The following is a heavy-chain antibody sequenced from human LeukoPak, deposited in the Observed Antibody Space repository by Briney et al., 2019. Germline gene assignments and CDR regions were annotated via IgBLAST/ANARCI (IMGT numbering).Heavy chain of an antibody. J-gene: IGHJ6*03. Sequence: SGTLSLTCTVSGGSISSYYWSWIRQPAGKGLEWIGRIYTSGSTNYHPSLKTRVTMSVDTSKNQFSLKLNSVTAADTAVYYCARTSWVAAYLSGNYFYYYYMDVWGKGTTVTVSS. D-gene: IGHD2-15*01. V-gene: IGHV4-4*07. CDR1: GGSISSYY. CDR3: ARTSWVAAYLSGNYFYYYYMDV. CDR2: IYTSGST.